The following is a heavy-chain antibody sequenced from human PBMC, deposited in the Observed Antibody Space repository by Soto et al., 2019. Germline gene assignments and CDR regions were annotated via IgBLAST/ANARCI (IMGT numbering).Heavy chain of an antibody. V-gene: IGHV3-30-3*01. CDR1: VFTFSSYA. J-gene: IGHJ6*02. Sequence: GGSLRLSCAASVFTFSSYAMHWVRQAPGKGLEWVAVISYDGSNKYYADSVKGRFTISRDNSKNTLYLQMNSLRAEDTAVYYCAGDPLPAAHYYYYGMDVWGQGTTVTVSS. CDR3: AGDPLPAAHYYYYGMDV. CDR2: ISYDGSNK. D-gene: IGHD2-2*01.